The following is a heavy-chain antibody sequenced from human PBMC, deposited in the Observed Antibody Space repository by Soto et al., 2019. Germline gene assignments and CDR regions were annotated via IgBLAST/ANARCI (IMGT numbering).Heavy chain of an antibody. D-gene: IGHD3-9*01. J-gene: IGHJ4*02. CDR3: AKVGRTYYDILTGAPTFDY. V-gene: IGHV3-23*01. Sequence: GGSLRLSCAASGFTFSSYAMSWVRQAPGKGLEWVSAISGSGGSTYYADSVKGRFTISRDNSKNTLYLQMNSLRAEDTAVYYCAKVGRTYYDILTGAPTFDYWGQGTLVTV. CDR1: GFTFSSYA. CDR2: ISGSGGST.